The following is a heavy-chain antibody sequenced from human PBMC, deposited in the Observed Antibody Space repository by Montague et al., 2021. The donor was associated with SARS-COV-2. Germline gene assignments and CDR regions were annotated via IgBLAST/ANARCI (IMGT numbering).Heavy chain of an antibody. D-gene: IGHD3-22*01. CDR3: AREMGDDRIGYHPRGWFDP. J-gene: IGHJ5*02. CDR1: GGSFSGYY. Sequence: SETLSLTCAVYGGSFSGYYWSWIRQPPGKGLEWIGEINHSGSTNYNPSLKSRVTISVDTSKNQFSLKLGSVTAADTAVYFCAREMGDDRIGYHPRGWFDPWGQGTLVTVSS. V-gene: IGHV4-34*01. CDR2: INHSGST.